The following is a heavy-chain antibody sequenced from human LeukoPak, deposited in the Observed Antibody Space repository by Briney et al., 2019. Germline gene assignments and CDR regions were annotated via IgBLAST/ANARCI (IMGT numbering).Heavy chain of an antibody. V-gene: IGHV3-73*01. D-gene: IGHD6-19*01. J-gene: IGHJ4*02. CDR3: TSPLRYSSGWYYFDY. CDR1: GFTFSGSA. Sequence: GGSLRLSCAASGFTFSGSAIHWVRQATGKGLEWVGGIRSKANSYATTYAASVKGRFTISRDDSKNTAYLQMNSLKTEDTAVYYCTSPLRYSSGWYYFDYWGQGTLVTVSS. CDR2: IRSKANSYAT.